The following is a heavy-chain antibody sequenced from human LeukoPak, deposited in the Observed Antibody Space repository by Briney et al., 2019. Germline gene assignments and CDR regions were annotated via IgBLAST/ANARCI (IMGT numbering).Heavy chain of an antibody. D-gene: IGHD5-24*01. CDR3: ATAEGWLQLRPIDY. J-gene: IGHJ4*02. V-gene: IGHV1-2*02. Sequence: ASVKVSCKASGYTFTGYYIHWVRQAPGQGLQWMGWINPYNGGTDFAQKFQGRVTMTRDTSIDTAYMELSRLTSDDTAVYYCATAEGWLQLRPIDYWGQGTLVTVSS. CDR1: GYTFTGYY. CDR2: INPYNGGT.